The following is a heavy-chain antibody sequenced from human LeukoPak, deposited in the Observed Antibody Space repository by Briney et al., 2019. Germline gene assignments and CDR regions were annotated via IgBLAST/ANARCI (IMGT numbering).Heavy chain of an antibody. Sequence: SETLSLTCAVYGGSFSGYYWSWIRQPPGKGLEWIGEINHSGSTNYNPSLKSRVTISVDTSKNQFSLKLSSVTAADTAVYYCARLRSGYSSSWFPPYYFDYWGQGTLVTVSS. CDR2: INHSGST. J-gene: IGHJ4*02. CDR3: ARLRSGYSSSWFPPYYFDY. CDR1: GGSFSGYY. D-gene: IGHD6-13*01. V-gene: IGHV4-34*01.